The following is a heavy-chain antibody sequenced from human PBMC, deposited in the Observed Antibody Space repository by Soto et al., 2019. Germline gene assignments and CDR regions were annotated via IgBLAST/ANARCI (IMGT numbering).Heavy chain of an antibody. CDR2: IYPGDSDT. D-gene: IGHD6-19*01. Sequence: GESLKISCKGSGYSFTRYWIGWVGQMPGKGLEWMAIIYPGDSDTRYSPSFQGQVTISADKSISTAYLQWSSLRASDTAMYYCAKSYSSAWYRYFQNWVQGTLVTVSP. CDR3: AKSYSSAWYRYFQN. V-gene: IGHV5-51*01. CDR1: GYSFTRYW. J-gene: IGHJ1*01.